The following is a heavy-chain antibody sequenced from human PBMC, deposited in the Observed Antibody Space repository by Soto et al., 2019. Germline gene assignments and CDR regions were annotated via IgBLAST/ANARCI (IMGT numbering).Heavy chain of an antibody. D-gene: IGHD3-10*01. CDR1: GFTFSSYS. J-gene: IGHJ5*02. CDR3: ARDPGVRAGGWFDP. Sequence: EVQLVESGGGLVKPGGSLRLSCAASGFTFSSYSMNWVRQAPGKGLEWVSAISSSSSYIYYAYSVKGRFTISRDNAKNSLYRQMNRLLAKDTAVYYCARDPGVRAGGWFDPWGQGTLVTVSS. V-gene: IGHV3-21*01. CDR2: ISSSSSYI.